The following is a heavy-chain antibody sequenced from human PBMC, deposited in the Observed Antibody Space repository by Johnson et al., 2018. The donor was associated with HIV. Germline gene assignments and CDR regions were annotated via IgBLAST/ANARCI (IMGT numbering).Heavy chain of an antibody. Sequence: QVQLVESGGGVVQPGRSLRLSCAASGFTLTTYILHWIRQAPGKGLEWVSFISYDGNTEYYADSVKGRFSISRDNSKNTLYLQMNSLGAEDTAVYCCAGGGNGRNAFDIWGQGTMVTVSS. D-gene: IGHD1-26*01. V-gene: IGHV3-30-3*01. CDR2: ISYDGNTE. CDR1: GFTLTTYI. J-gene: IGHJ3*02. CDR3: AGGGNGRNAFDI.